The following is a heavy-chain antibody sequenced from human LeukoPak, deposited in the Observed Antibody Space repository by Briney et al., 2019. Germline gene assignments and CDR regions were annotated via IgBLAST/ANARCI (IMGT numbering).Heavy chain of an antibody. CDR2: IYYSGST. J-gene: IGHJ3*02. D-gene: IGHD3-22*01. CDR3: ARHSSGYYPDAFDI. Sequence: SETLSLTCTVSGGSISSYYWSWIRQPPGKGLERIGYIYYSGSTNYNPSLKSRVAISVDTSKNQFSLKLSCVTAADTAVYYCARHSSGYYPDAFDIWGQGTMVTVSS. CDR1: GGSISSYY. V-gene: IGHV4-59*08.